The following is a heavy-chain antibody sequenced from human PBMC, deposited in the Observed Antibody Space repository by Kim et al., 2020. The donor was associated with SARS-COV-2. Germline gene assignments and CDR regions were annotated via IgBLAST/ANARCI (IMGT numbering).Heavy chain of an antibody. D-gene: IGHD2-2*01. V-gene: IGHV4-34*01. J-gene: IGHJ4*02. CDR1: VGSFSNYY. CDR2: INLSGIT. CDR3: VRGSTS. Sequence: SETLSLTCAVYVGSFSNYYWCWIRQPPGTGLDLFLEINLSGITNYNPSLKSRVTISVDTSKSQFSLKLTSVTATDTAMYYCVRGSTSWGQGTLVTVSS.